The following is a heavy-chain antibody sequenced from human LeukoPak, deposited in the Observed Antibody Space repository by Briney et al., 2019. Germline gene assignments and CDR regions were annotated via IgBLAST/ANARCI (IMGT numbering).Heavy chain of an antibody. V-gene: IGHV4-59*01. CDR2: IYYSGST. D-gene: IGHD6-13*01. Sequence: SETLSLTCTVSGGSISSYYWSWLRQPPGEGGEGIGYIYYSGSTNYNPSLKSRVTISVDPSKNQFSLKLSSVTAAATAVYYCARVSGYSSSWYLPAWPEKFDHWGQGTLVTVSS. J-gene: IGHJ5*02. CDR1: GGSISSYY. CDR3: ARVSGYSSSWYLPAWPEKFDH.